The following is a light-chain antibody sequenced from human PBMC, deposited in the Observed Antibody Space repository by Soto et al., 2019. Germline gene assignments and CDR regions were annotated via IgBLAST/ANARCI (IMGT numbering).Light chain of an antibody. J-gene: IGKJ4*01. Sequence: DIVMTQSPDSLAASLGERATINCKSSQSLLYDSHNKYHLAWYQQKPGHPPKLLIYWASTRESGVPERVSGSGYGTDFTLTISSLQDEDVAIYYCQEYLSTVLIFGGGTKVEI. CDR3: QEYLSTVLI. CDR2: WAS. V-gene: IGKV4-1*01. CDR1: QSLLYDSHNKYH.